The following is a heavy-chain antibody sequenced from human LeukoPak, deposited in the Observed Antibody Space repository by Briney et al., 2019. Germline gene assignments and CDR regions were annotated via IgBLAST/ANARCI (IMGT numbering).Heavy chain of an antibody. Sequence: ASVKVSCKAFGGTFSSYAISWVRQAPGHGLGCRGGIIPIFGTANYAQKFQGRVTITTDESTSTAYMELISLRSENTAVYYCARAKGDIVVVPAAMDTTYYYYYYMDVWGKGTTVTVSS. CDR3: ARAKGDIVVVPAAMDTTYYYYYYMDV. D-gene: IGHD2-2*01. CDR1: GGTFSSYA. J-gene: IGHJ6*03. V-gene: IGHV1-69*05. CDR2: IIPIFGTA.